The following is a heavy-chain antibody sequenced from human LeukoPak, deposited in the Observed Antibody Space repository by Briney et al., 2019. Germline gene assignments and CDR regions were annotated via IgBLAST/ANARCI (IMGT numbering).Heavy chain of an antibody. CDR1: GGSISSGSYY. CDR3: ARGPVYYDFWSGYLIDY. J-gene: IGHJ4*02. D-gene: IGHD3-3*01. V-gene: IGHV4-61*02. CDR2: IYTSGST. Sequence: KSSETLSLTCTVSGGSISSGSYYWSWIRQPAGKGLEWIGRIYTSGSTNYNPSLKSRVTISVDTSKNQFSLKLSSVTAADTAVYYCARGPVYYDFWSGYLIDYWGQGTLVTVSS.